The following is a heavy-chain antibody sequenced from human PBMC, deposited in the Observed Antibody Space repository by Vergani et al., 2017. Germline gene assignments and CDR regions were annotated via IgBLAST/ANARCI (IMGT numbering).Heavy chain of an antibody. CDR3: AKVHLSGTLFSYCGMDV. CDR2: ISAGASTA. Sequence: VQLVESGGGSVQPGGSLRLSCAASGFTFGSYAMNWVRQAQGKGLEWVSGISAGASTAYHADSVKGRFTISRDNSKNTLYLQLNSLRAEGTAVYYCAKVHLSGTLFSYCGMDVWGHGTTVTVSS. D-gene: IGHD3-10*01. CDR1: GFTFGSYA. V-gene: IGHV3-23*04. J-gene: IGHJ6*02.